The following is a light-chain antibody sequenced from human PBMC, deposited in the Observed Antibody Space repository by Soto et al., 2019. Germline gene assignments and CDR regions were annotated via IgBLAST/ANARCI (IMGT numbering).Light chain of an antibody. J-gene: IGLJ1*01. V-gene: IGLV2-14*01. CDR3: GSYTSSSTYYV. Sequence: QSVLTQPASVSGSPGQSITISCTGTSSDVGGYNYVSWYQQHPGKAPKLMIYQVTNRPSGVSNRFSGSKSGNTASLAISGLQPEDEADYYCGSYTSSSTYYVFGTGTK. CDR1: SSDVGGYNY. CDR2: QVT.